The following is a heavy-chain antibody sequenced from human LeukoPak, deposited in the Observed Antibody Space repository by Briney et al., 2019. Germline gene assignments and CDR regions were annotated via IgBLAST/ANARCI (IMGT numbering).Heavy chain of an antibody. CDR2: IYYSGST. J-gene: IGHJ3*02. CDR3: ARGYPYGSGSYYHIRRDAFDI. Sequence: SETLSLTCTVSGGSISSYYWSWIRQPPGKGLEWIGYIYYSGSTNYNPSLKSRVTISVDTSKNQFSLKLSSVTAADTAVYYCARGYPYGSGSYYHIRRDAFDIWGQGTMVTVSS. D-gene: IGHD3-10*01. V-gene: IGHV4-59*01. CDR1: GGSISSYY.